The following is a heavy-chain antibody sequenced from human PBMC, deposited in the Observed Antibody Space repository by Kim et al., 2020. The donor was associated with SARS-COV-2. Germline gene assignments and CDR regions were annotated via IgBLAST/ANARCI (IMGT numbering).Heavy chain of an antibody. CDR1: GFTFSSYS. V-gene: IGHV3-21*01. D-gene: IGHD4-17*01. Sequence: GGSLRLSCAASGFTFSSYSMNWVRQAPGKGLEWVSSISSSSSYIYYADSVKGRFTISRDNAKNSLYLQMNSLRAEDTAVYYCARDGSAMTIPSGYWGQGTLVTVSS. CDR2: ISSSSSYI. J-gene: IGHJ4*02. CDR3: ARDGSAMTIPSGY.